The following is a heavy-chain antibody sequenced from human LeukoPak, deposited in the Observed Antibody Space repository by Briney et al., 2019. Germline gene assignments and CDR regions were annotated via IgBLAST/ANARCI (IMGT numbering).Heavy chain of an antibody. J-gene: IGHJ4*02. CDR3: ARVSCSGGSCYSDFDY. CDR1: GDSVSSNSAA. Sequence: SQTLSLTCAISGDSVSSNSAAWHWIRQSPSRGLEWLGRTYYRSKWYNDYAVSVKSRITINPDTSKNQFSLQLNSVTPEDTAVYYCARVSCSGGSCYSDFDYWGQGTLVTVSS. V-gene: IGHV6-1*01. CDR2: TYYRSKWYN. D-gene: IGHD2-15*01.